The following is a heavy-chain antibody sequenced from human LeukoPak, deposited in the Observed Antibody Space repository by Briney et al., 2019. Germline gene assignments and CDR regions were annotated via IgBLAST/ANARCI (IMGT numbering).Heavy chain of an antibody. CDR3: ARAAYSSTWYSRYFDL. CDR2: IGTAGEI. Sequence: GGSLRLSCAASGFTFRSYDMHWVRQATGKGLEWVSGIGTAGEIYYPGAVKGRFTISREKAKNSSYLQMNSLRAGDTAVYYCARAAYSSTWYSRYFDLWGRGTLVTVSS. CDR1: GFTFRSYD. D-gene: IGHD6-13*01. V-gene: IGHV3-13*01. J-gene: IGHJ2*01.